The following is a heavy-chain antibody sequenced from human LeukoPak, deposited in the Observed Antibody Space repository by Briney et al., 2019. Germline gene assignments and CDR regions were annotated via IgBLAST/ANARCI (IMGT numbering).Heavy chain of an antibody. V-gene: IGHV3-48*03. J-gene: IGHJ4*02. CDR3: ARGHRDFKYYFDY. Sequence: GGSLRLSCAASGFTFSSYEMNWVRQAPGRGLEWVSYISNSATTIYYADSVRGRFTISRDNAKNSLYLQMNSLRAEDTAVYFCARGHRDFKYYFDYWGQGTLVTVSS. CDR1: GFTFSSYE. CDR2: ISNSATTI. D-gene: IGHD3-3*01.